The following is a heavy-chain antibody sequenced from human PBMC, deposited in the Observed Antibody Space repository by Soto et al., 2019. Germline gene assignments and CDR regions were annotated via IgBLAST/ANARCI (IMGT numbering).Heavy chain of an antibody. CDR3: VSTKYDSSAYYYWYLGL. CDR1: EDTFRNYA. CDR2: IIPIFGTA. V-gene: IGHV1-69*06. D-gene: IGHD3-22*01. J-gene: IGHJ2*01. Sequence: QVELVQSGAEGKRPGSSVKVSCQASEDTFRNYAISWVQQAPGQGLEWMGGIIPIFGTANYAQKFQGRVTITADTSANTVYMELSSLRSEATAVYYCVSTKYDSSAYYYWYLGLWGRGTLVTVSS.